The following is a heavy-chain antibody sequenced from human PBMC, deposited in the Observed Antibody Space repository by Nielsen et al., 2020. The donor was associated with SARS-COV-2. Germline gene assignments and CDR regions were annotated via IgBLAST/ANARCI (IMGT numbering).Heavy chain of an antibody. D-gene: IGHD5-18*01. CDR2: IYYSGST. J-gene: IGHJ4*02. CDR1: GGSISSGGYY. Sequence: SETLSLTCTVSGGSISSGGYYWSWIRQHPGKGLEWIGYIYYSGSTYYNPSLKSRVTISVDTSKNQFSLKLSSVTAADTAVYYCARAGTDTAMVTSYYFDYWGQGTLVTVSS. CDR3: ARAGTDTAMVTSYYFDY. V-gene: IGHV4-31*03.